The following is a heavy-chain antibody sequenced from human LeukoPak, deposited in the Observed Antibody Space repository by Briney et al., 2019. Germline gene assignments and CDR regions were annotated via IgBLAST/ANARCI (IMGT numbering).Heavy chain of an antibody. V-gene: IGHV1-69*13. Sequence: SVKVSCKASGGTFSSYAISWVRQAPGQGLEWMGGIIPIFGTANYAQKFQGRVTITADESTSTAYMELSSLRSEDTAVYYCARAADYYDSSGYYPDYWGQGTLVTVSS. D-gene: IGHD3-22*01. CDR2: IIPIFGTA. CDR1: GGTFSSYA. CDR3: ARAADYYDSSGYYPDY. J-gene: IGHJ4*02.